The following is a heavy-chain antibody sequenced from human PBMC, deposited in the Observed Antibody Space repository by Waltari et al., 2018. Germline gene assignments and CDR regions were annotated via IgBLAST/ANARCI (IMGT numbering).Heavy chain of an antibody. D-gene: IGHD1-26*01. CDR1: GGSISSSNYY. J-gene: IGHJ4*02. V-gene: IGHV4-39*01. CDR2: IYYSGST. CDR3: ARLDSRSGSYCFDY. Sequence: QLQLQESGPGLVKPSETLSLTCTVSGGSISSSNYYWGWIRQPPGKGLEWIGNIYYSGSTSYNPSLKSRATTYIDTSKNQFSLKLSSVTAADTAVYFCARLDSRSGSYCFDYWGQGTLVTVSS.